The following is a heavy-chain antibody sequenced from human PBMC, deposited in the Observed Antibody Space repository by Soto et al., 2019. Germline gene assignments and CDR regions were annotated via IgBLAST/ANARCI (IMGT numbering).Heavy chain of an antibody. CDR1: GYTFTSYG. CDR3: ATPHLVPDAFDI. Sequence: PEASVKVSCKASGYTFTSYGISWVRQAPGQGLEWMGWISAYNGNTNYAQKLQGRVTMTTDTSTSTAYMELRSLRSDDTAVYYCATPHLVPDAFDIWGQGTMVTVSS. D-gene: IGHD6-6*01. CDR2: ISAYNGNT. V-gene: IGHV1-18*01. J-gene: IGHJ3*02.